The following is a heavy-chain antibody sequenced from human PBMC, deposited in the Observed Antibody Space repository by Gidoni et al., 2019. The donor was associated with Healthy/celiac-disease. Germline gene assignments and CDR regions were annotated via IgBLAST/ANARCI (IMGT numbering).Heavy chain of an antibody. D-gene: IGHD3-3*01. CDR1: GLPFSRYA. J-gene: IGHJ4*02. Sequence: EVQLLESGGGLVQPGGSLRLSCAASGLPFSRYAMSWVRQAQGKGLEWVSAIRGAGGNTYYADSVKGRFTISRDNSKNTLYLQMNSLRAEDTAVYYCAKVNRGGFWSGYSSFDYWGQGTLVTVSS. CDR2: IRGAGGNT. V-gene: IGHV3-23*01. CDR3: AKVNRGGFWSGYSSFDY.